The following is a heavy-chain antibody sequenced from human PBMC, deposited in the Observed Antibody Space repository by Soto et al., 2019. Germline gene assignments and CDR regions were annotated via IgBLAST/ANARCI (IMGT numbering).Heavy chain of an antibody. D-gene: IGHD6-13*01. CDR3: ARDVGDSGSSSWYVRTRKHYYFDY. CDR2: VYYSGST. J-gene: IGHJ4*02. CDR1: GGSLTTTSYY. V-gene: IGHV4-39*02. Sequence: PSETLSLTCIVSGGSLTTTSYYWGWIRQPPGKGLEWIGSVYYSGSTYYNPSLKSRITISVDMSKTQFSLTLSSVTAADTAVYYCARDVGDSGSSSWYVRTRKHYYFDYWGQGTLVTVSS.